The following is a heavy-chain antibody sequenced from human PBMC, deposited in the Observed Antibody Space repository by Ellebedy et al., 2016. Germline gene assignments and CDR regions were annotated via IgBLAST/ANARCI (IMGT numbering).Heavy chain of an antibody. D-gene: IGHD6-19*01. J-gene: IGHJ3*01. CDR3: AKWNGGWYAFEV. Sequence: SETLSLTCTVSGVSNTNFHWSWIRQTAEMGLQWLGRLDAGSLATYNPSLRGRITISKGTKHQFSLTLPSVTAADTAVYYCAKWNGGWYAFEVWGQGTMVTVSS. V-gene: IGHV4-4*07. CDR1: GVSNTNFH. CDR2: LDAGSLA.